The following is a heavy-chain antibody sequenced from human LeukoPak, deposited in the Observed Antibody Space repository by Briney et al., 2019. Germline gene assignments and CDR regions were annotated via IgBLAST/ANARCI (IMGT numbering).Heavy chain of an antibody. D-gene: IGHD5-12*01. J-gene: IGHJ4*02. CDR1: GGSFSGYY. V-gene: IGHV4-34*01. Sequence: PSETLSLTCAVYGGSFSGYYWSWIRQPPGKGLEWIGEINHSGSTNYNPSLKSRVTISVDTSKNQFSLKLSSVTAADTAVYYCASFYSGYEESDYWGQGTLVTVSS. CDR2: INHSGST. CDR3: ASFYSGYEESDY.